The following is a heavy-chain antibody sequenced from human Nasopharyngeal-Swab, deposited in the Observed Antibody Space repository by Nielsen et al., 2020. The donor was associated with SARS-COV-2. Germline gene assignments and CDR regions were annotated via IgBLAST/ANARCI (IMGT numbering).Heavy chain of an antibody. D-gene: IGHD3-16*02. V-gene: IGHV3-11*01. Sequence: GESLKISCAASGFTFSDYYMSWIRQAPGKGLEWVSYISSSGSTIYYADSVKGRFTISRDNAKNSLYLQMNSLRAEDTAVYYCARYSDWTLLGRLGELSYYFDCWGQGTLVTVSS. CDR1: GFTFSDYY. J-gene: IGHJ4*02. CDR3: ARYSDWTLLGRLGELSYYFDC. CDR2: ISSSGSTI.